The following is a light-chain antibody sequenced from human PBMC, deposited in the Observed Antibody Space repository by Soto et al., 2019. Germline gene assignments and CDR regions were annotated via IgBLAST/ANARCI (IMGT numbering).Light chain of an antibody. Sequence: QCVLTQPPSASGTPGQRVTISCSGSSSNIGSNTVNWYQQLPGTAPKLLIYSNNQRPSGVPDRFSGSKSGTSASLAISGLQSEEEADYYCAAWDDSLNGSVFGTGTKVTVL. CDR2: SNN. CDR1: SSNIGSNT. CDR3: AAWDDSLNGSV. V-gene: IGLV1-44*01. J-gene: IGLJ1*01.